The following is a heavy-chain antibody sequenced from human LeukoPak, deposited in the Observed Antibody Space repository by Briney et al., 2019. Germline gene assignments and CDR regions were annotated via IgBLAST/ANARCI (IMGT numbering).Heavy chain of an antibody. CDR3: AKGIAVAGRPAFDI. D-gene: IGHD6-19*01. Sequence: PGGSLRHSCAASGFTFSSYAMSWVRQAPGKGLEWVSAISGSGGSTYYADSVKGGFTISRDNSKNTLYMQMNRQRDEDRAVYYCAKGIAVAGRPAFDIWGQGTMVTVSS. CDR2: ISGSGGST. J-gene: IGHJ3*02. V-gene: IGHV3-23*01. CDR1: GFTFSSYA.